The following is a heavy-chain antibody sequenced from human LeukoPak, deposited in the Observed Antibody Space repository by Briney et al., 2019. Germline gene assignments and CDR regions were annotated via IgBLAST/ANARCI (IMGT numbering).Heavy chain of an antibody. D-gene: IGHD3-22*01. Sequence: SLRLSCPASGFTFDDYAMHWVRQAPGKGLEGVSGISWNSGSIGYADSVKGRFTISRDNDKNSLYLQMHSLRAEDTALYYCAKDIGDYYDSSGYWGALDYWGQGTLVTVSS. V-gene: IGHV3-9*01. CDR1: GFTFDDYA. CDR3: AKDIGDYYDSSGYWGALDY. J-gene: IGHJ4*02. CDR2: ISWNSGSI.